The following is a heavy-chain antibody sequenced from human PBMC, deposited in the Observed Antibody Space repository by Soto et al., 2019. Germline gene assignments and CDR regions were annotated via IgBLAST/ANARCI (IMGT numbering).Heavy chain of an antibody. V-gene: IGHV1-46*01. D-gene: IGHD5-12*01. CDR2: INPSGGST. CDR1: GYTFTSYY. Sequence: ASVKVSCKASGYTFTSYYMHWVRQAPGQGLEWMGIINPSGGSTSYAQKFQGRVTMTRDTSTSTVYMELSSLRSEDTAVYYCAREYVRYSGYDSFDYWGQGTLVTVCS. J-gene: IGHJ4*02. CDR3: AREYVRYSGYDSFDY.